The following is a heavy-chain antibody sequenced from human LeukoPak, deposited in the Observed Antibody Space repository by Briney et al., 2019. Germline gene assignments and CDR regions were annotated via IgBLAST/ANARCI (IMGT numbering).Heavy chain of an antibody. J-gene: IGHJ6*02. V-gene: IGHV1-8*01. D-gene: IGHD3-3*01. CDR3: ASATTYYDFWSGYHSYYYYGMDV. Sequence: ASVKVSCKASGYTFTSYDINWVRQATGQGLEWMGWMNPNSGNTGYAQKFQGRVTMTRNTSISTAYMELSSLRSEDTAVYYCASATTYYDFWSGYHSYYYYGMDVWGQGTTVTVSS. CDR1: GYTFTSYD. CDR2: MNPNSGNT.